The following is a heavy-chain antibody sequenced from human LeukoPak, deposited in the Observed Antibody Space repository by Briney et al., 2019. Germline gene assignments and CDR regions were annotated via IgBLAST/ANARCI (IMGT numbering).Heavy chain of an antibody. V-gene: IGHV3-21*01. CDR2: ISSSSSYI. CDR1: GFTFSSYS. Sequence: GGSLRLSCAASGFTFSSYSMNWVRQAPGKGLEWVSFISSSSSYIYYADSVKGRFTISRDNAKNSLYLQMNSLRAEDTAVYYCARFYGPRAFDIWGQGTMVTVSS. CDR3: ARFYGPRAFDI. J-gene: IGHJ3*02. D-gene: IGHD2/OR15-2a*01.